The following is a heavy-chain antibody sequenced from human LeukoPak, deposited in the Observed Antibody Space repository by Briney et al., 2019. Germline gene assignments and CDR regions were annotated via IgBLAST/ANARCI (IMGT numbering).Heavy chain of an antibody. CDR1: GGSFSGYY. J-gene: IGHJ6*02. V-gene: IGHV4-59*12. CDR3: AGVSNFWSGILSYGMDV. Sequence: SETLSLTCAVYGGSFSGYYWSWIRQPPGKGLEWIGYIYYSGSTNYNPSLKSRVTISVDTSKNQFSLKLSSVTAADTAVYYCAGVSNFWSGILSYGMDVWGQGTTVTVSS. CDR2: IYYSGST. D-gene: IGHD3-3*01.